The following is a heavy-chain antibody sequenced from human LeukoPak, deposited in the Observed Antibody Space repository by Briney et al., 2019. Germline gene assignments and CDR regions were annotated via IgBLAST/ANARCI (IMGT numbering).Heavy chain of an antibody. J-gene: IGHJ6*03. V-gene: IGHV3-15*01. CDR1: GFTFSNAW. CDR2: IKSKTDGGTT. D-gene: IGHD5-12*01. CDR3: TTMDSGYDTPYYYYYYYMDV. Sequence: GGSLRLSCAASGFTFSNAWMSWVRQAPGKGLEWVGRIKSKTDGGTTDYAAPVKGRFTISRDDSKNTLYLQMNSLKTEDTAVYYCTTMDSGYDTPYYYYYYYMDVWGKGTTVTVSS.